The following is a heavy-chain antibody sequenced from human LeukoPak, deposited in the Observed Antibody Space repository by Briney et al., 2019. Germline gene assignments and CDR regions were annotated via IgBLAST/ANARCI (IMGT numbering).Heavy chain of an antibody. CDR2: ISSSRSTI. CDR1: GFTFSSYS. Sequence: GGSLRLSCAASGFTFSSYSMNWVRQAPGKGLEWVSYISSSRSTIYYADSVKGRFTISRDNAKNSLYLQMNSLRAEDTAVYYCASFDDNCGGDCYSVGPSYWGQGTLVTVSS. V-gene: IGHV3-48*04. J-gene: IGHJ4*02. D-gene: IGHD2-21*02. CDR3: ASFDDNCGGDCYSVGPSY.